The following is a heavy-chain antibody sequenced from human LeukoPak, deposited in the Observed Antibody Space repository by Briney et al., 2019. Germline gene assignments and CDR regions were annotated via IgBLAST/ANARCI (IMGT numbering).Heavy chain of an antibody. Sequence: PGGSLRLSCAASGFTVSYNYMSWVRQAPGKGLEWVSTIFPGGATYHSDSVQGRFIISRDDSQNTLYLQMTSLRAEDTAVYYCAKGGVLGAYGDYWGQGILVTVSS. J-gene: IGHJ4*02. CDR2: IFPGGAT. D-gene: IGHD3-16*01. V-gene: IGHV3-53*01. CDR3: AKGGVLGAYGDY. CDR1: GFTVSYNY.